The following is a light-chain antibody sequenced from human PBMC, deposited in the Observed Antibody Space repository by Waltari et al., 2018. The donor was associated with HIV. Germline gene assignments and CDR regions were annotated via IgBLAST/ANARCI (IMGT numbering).Light chain of an antibody. Sequence: QSALTQPASVSGSPGQSITMSCPGTRSDVGGYDYVSWYQQYPGKAPRLMIYDVNKRPSEVSDRFSGSKSGDTASLTISGLQTEDEAAYYCSSYSRTSGVVFGGGTTVTVL. CDR2: DVN. J-gene: IGLJ2*01. V-gene: IGLV2-14*03. CDR1: RSDVGGYDY. CDR3: SSYSRTSGVV.